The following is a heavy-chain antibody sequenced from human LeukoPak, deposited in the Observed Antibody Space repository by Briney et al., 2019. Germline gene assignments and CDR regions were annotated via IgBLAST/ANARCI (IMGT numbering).Heavy chain of an antibody. Sequence: SQTLSLTCTVSGGSISSGGYYWSWIRQHPGKGLEWIGYIYYSGSTYYNPSLKSRVTISVDTSKNQFSLKLTSVTAADTPVYYCARGGGRYYIWFDYWGQGTLVTVSS. V-gene: IGHV4-31*03. CDR2: IYYSGST. D-gene: IGHD1-26*01. CDR3: ARGGGRYYIWFDY. CDR1: GGSISSGGYY. J-gene: IGHJ4*02.